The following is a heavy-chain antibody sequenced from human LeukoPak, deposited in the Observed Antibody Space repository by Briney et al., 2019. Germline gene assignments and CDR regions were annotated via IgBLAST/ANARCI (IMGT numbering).Heavy chain of an antibody. CDR2: ILYDGSNK. CDR3: ARESRDCSGGSCYWYYYYYGMDV. D-gene: IGHD2-15*01. J-gene: IGHJ6*02. CDR1: GFHFNSYG. Sequence: RALELSLATAGFHFNSYGMHWVRQAPGKGLEWVAGILYDGSNKYYADSVKGRFTISRDSSKNTLYLQMNSLRAEDTAVYYCARESRDCSGGSCYWYYYYYGMDVWGQGTTVTVSS. V-gene: IGHV3-33*01.